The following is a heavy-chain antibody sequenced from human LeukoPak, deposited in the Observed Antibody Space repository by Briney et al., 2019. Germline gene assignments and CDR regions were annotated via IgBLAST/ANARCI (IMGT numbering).Heavy chain of an antibody. J-gene: IGHJ4*02. CDR2: IYTSGST. Sequence: SQTLSLTCTVSGGSISSGSYYWSWIRQPAGKGLEWIGRIYTSGSTNYNPSLKSRVTISVDTSKNQFSLKLSSVTAADTAVYYCAGDLRYFDYWGQGTLVTVSS. CDR1: GGSISSGSYY. V-gene: IGHV4-61*02. D-gene: IGHD7-27*01. CDR3: AGDLRYFDY.